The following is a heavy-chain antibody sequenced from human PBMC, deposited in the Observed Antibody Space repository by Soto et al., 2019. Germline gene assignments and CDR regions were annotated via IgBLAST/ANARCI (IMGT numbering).Heavy chain of an antibody. CDR2: IYYSGTT. D-gene: IGHD2-21*02. CDR3: ARFLVPASRHTYFVF. CDR1: GGSINSNNYY. V-gene: IGHV4-39*01. Sequence: SLTCTVSGGSINSNNYYWGWVRQPPGKGLDWIGNIYYSGTTYYNPSLKSRVTISVDTSKNQFSLRLNSVTAADTAMYYCARFLVPASRHTYFVFPCQGTQGTVSS. J-gene: IGHJ4*02.